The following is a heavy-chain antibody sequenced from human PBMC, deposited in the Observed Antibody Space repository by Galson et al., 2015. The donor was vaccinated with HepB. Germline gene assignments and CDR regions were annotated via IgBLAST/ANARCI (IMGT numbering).Heavy chain of an antibody. CDR2: ISGSGGST. J-gene: IGHJ5*02. Sequence: SLRLSCAASGFTFSSYAMSWVRQAPGKGLKWVSAISGSGGSTYYADSVKGRFTTSRDNSKNTLYLQMNSLRAEDTAVYYCAKRDSSSGFRTFNWFDPWGQGTLFTVSS. CDR3: AKRDSSSGFRTFNWFDP. CDR1: GFTFSSYA. D-gene: IGHD6-6*01. V-gene: IGHV3-23*01.